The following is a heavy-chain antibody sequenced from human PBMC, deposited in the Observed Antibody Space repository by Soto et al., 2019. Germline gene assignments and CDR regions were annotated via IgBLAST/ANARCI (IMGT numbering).Heavy chain of an antibody. V-gene: IGHV3-53*01. CDR1: GFTVSSNY. D-gene: IGHD3-3*01. J-gene: IGHJ3*02. CDR3: AGPVGVGTPGALDI. CDR2: IYSGGSI. Sequence: GGSLRLSCATSGFTVSSNYMSWVRQAPGKGLEWVSGIYSGGSIYYADSVKGRFTISRDNSKNTLYLQMNSLRAEDTAVYYCAGPVGVGTPGALDIWGQGTMVTVSS.